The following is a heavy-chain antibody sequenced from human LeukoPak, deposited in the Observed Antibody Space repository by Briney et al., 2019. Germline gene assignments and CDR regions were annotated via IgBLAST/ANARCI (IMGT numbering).Heavy chain of an antibody. CDR2: ISSSGSTI. Sequence: GGSLRLSCAASGFTFSSYSMNWVRQAPGKGLEWVSYISSSGSTIYYADSVKGRFTISRDNAKNSLYLQMNSLRAEDTAVYYCARDYPIPYGGNPEGWFDPWGQGTLVTVSS. V-gene: IGHV3-48*04. J-gene: IGHJ5*02. D-gene: IGHD4-23*01. CDR1: GFTFSSYS. CDR3: ARDYPIPYGGNPEGWFDP.